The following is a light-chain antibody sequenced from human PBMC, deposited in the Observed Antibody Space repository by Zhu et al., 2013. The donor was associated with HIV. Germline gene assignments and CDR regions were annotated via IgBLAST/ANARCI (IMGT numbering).Light chain of an antibody. CDR1: QGISSA. CDR3: LQHNSYPRT. CDR2: GAS. V-gene: IGKV1-17*01. J-gene: IGKJ1*01. Sequence: DIQMTQSPSTLSASVGDRVTITCRASQGISSALAWYQQTPGRAPKLLIYGASTRATGIPTRISGSGSGTEFTLTITSLQPQDFATYYCLQHNSYPRTFGQGTKVEIK.